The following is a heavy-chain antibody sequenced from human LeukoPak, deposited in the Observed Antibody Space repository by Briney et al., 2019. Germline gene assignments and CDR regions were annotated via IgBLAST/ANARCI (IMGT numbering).Heavy chain of an antibody. J-gene: IGHJ6*03. Sequence: SQTLSLTCTVSGGSISSGSYYWSWIRQPAGKGLEWIGRIYTSGSTNYNPSLKSRVTISVDTSKNQFSLKLSSVTAADTAVYYCARVKVGYKVGYYYMDVWGKGTTVTISS. D-gene: IGHD5-24*01. CDR1: GGSISSGSYY. CDR2: IYTSGST. V-gene: IGHV4-61*02. CDR3: ARVKVGYKVGYYYMDV.